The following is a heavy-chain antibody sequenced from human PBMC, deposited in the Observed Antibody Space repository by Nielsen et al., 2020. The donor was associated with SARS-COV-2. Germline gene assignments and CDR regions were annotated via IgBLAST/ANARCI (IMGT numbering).Heavy chain of an antibody. D-gene: IGHD3-10*01. J-gene: IGHJ6*02. CDR2: ISSSGSTI. CDR3: ASLITMVRGETDYYYGMDV. Sequence: GESLKISCAASGFTFSDYYMSWIRQAPGKGLEWVSYISSSGSTIYYADSVKGRFTISRDNAKNSLYLQMNSLRAEDTALYYCASLITMVRGETDYYYGMDVWGQGTTVTVSS. CDR1: GFTFSDYY. V-gene: IGHV3-11*01.